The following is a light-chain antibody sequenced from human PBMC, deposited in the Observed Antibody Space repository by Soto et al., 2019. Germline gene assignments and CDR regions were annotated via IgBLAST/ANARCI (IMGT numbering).Light chain of an antibody. CDR3: QTWDTGPWV. Sequence: QLVLTQSPSASASLGASVKLTCTLSSGHSNYAIAWHQQQPEKGPRYLMKLNSDGSHNKGDGIPDRFSGSSSGAERYLTISSLQSEDEADYYCQTWDTGPWVFGGGTKLTVL. CDR2: LNSDGSH. CDR1: SGHSNYA. V-gene: IGLV4-69*01. J-gene: IGLJ3*02.